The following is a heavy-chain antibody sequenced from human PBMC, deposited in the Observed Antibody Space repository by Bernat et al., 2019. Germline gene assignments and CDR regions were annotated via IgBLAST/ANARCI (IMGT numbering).Heavy chain of an antibody. CDR1: GFTFSSYA. CDR3: TTDASGYSYGFYYYYGMDV. J-gene: IGHJ6*02. D-gene: IGHD5-18*01. V-gene: IGHV3-23*01. Sequence: EVQLLESGGGLVQPGGSLRLSCAASGFTFSSYAMSWVRQAPGKGLEWVSAISGSGGSTYYADSVKGRFTISRDNSKNTLYLQMNSLKTEDTAVYYCTTDASGYSYGFYYYYGMDVWGQGTTVTVSS. CDR2: ISGSGGST.